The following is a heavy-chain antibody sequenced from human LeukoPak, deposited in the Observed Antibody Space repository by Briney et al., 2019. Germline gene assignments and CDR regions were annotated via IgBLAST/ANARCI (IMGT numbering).Heavy chain of an antibody. CDR2: IKSNTDGGTT. V-gene: IGHV3-15*01. J-gene: IGHJ4*02. CDR3: TTNPGDYSDY. Sequence: GGSLRLSCAASGFTFSNAWMSWVRQAPGKGLEWVGRIKSNTDGGTTDYAAPVKGRFTISRDDSKNTLYLQMNSLKTEDTAVYYCTTNPGDYSDYWGQGTLVTVSS. CDR1: GFTFSNAW.